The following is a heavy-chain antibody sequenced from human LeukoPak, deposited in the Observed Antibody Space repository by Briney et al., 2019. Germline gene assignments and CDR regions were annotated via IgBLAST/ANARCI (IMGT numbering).Heavy chain of an antibody. Sequence: KPSETLSLTCPASGGSISSYYWSWIRQPPGKGLEWIGYIYYSGSTNYNPSLKSRVTISVDTSKNQFSLKLSSVTAADTAVYYCAGTYDYVWGSYRYDYWGQGTLVTVSS. V-gene: IGHV4-59*01. J-gene: IGHJ4*02. D-gene: IGHD3-16*02. CDR2: IYYSGST. CDR3: AGTYDYVWGSYRYDY. CDR1: GGSISSYY.